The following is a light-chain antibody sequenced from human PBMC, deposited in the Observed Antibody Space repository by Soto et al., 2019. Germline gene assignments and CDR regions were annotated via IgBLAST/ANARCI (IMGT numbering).Light chain of an antibody. CDR1: NIGIKS. CDR2: YDS. Sequence: SYELTQPPSVSVAPGKTARITCGGNNIGIKSVHWYQQKSSQAPVLVISYDSDRPSGIPERFSGSNSGNTATLTISRVEAGDEADYYCQVWDSSSDHVLFGGGTKVTVL. J-gene: IGLJ2*01. V-gene: IGLV3-21*04. CDR3: QVWDSSSDHVL.